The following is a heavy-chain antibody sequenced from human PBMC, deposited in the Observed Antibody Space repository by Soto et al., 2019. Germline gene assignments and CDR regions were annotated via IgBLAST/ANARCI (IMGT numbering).Heavy chain of an antibody. J-gene: IGHJ6*02. V-gene: IGHV4-30-4*01. D-gene: IGHD3-9*01. Sequence: PSETLSLTCTVSGGSISSGDYYWSWIRQPPGKGLELIGYIYYSGSTYYNPSLKSRVTISVDTSKNQSSLKLSSVTAADTAVYYCARDSYDILTGLQYGMDVWGQGTTVTVSS. CDR1: GGSISSGDYY. CDR3: ARDSYDILTGLQYGMDV. CDR2: IYYSGST.